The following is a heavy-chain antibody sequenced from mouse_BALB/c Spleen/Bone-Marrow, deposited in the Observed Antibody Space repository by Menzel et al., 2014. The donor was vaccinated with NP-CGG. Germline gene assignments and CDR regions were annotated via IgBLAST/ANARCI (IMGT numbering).Heavy chain of an antibody. CDR1: GFTFSSYA. D-gene: IGHD1-1*01. Sequence: EVQLVESGGGLVKPGGSPKLSCAASGFTFSSYAMSWVRQSPEKRLEWVAEISSGGNYTYYPDTVTGRFTISRDNAKNILYLEMSSLRSDDTAMYYCVRAYGSSYAMDYWGQGTSVTVSS. J-gene: IGHJ4*01. V-gene: IGHV5-9-4*01. CDR2: ISSGGNYT. CDR3: VRAYGSSYAMDY.